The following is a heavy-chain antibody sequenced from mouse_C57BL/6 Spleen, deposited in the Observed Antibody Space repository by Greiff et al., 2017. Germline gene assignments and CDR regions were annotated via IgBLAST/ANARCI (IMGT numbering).Heavy chain of an antibody. CDR3: AREGACGNSAY. J-gene: IGHJ2*01. D-gene: IGHD1-1*02. V-gene: IGHV1-74*01. CDR2: IHPSDSDT. Sequence: QVQLKQPGAELVKPGASVKVSCKASGYTFTSYWMHWVKQRPVQGLEWIGRIHPSDSDTNYNQKFKGKATLTVDKSSSTAYMQLSSLTSEDSAVYYCAREGACGNSAYWGQGTILTVSA. CDR1: GYTFTSYW.